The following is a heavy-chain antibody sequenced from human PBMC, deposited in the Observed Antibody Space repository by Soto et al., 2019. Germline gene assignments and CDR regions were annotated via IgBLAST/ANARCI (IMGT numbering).Heavy chain of an antibody. J-gene: IGHJ4*02. V-gene: IGHV1-18*01. CDR2: ISAYNGNT. D-gene: IGHD3-10*01. CDR1: GYTFTSYG. Sequence: QVQLVQSGAEVKKPGASVKVSCKASGYTFTSYGISWVRQAPGQGLEWMGWISAYNGNTNYAQKLQGRVTMTTDTATRTAYMELRSLRSDDTAVYYCARGGYDGSVGYYSGDDYWGQGTLVTVSS. CDR3: ARGGYDGSVGYYSGDDY.